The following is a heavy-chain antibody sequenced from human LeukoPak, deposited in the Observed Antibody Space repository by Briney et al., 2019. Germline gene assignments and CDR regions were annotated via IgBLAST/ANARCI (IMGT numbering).Heavy chain of an antibody. J-gene: IGHJ5*02. CDR2: MNPNSGNT. CDR3: ARVIAAAFNNWFDP. V-gene: IGHV1-8*01. Sequence: GASVKVSCKASGYTFTSYDINWVRQATGQGREWMGWMNPNSGNTGYAQKFQGSVTMTRNTSISTAYMELSSLRSEDTAVYYCARVIAAAFNNWFDPWGQGTLVTVSS. CDR1: GYTFTSYD. D-gene: IGHD6-13*01.